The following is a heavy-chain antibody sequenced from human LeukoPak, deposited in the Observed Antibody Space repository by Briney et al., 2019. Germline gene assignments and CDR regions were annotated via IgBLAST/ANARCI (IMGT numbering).Heavy chain of an antibody. CDR1: GGTVTSYA. Sequence: SVKLSCKASGGTVTSYAISWVRQAPRQGLEWMGGIIPIFGTANYAQKFQSRVTITTDESTSTAYMELSSLRSEDTAVYYCARYYYDSSGYFRPGQAEGYIDVWGKGPRVTVSS. CDR2: IIPIFGTA. D-gene: IGHD3-22*01. J-gene: IGHJ6*03. V-gene: IGHV1-69*05. CDR3: ARYYYDSSGYFRPGQAEGYIDV.